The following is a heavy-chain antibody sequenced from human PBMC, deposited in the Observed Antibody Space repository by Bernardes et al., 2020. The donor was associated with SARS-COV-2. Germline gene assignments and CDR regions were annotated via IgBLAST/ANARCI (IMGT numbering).Heavy chain of an antibody. CDR3: ARDPSYSNFYYYYYYYMDV. Sequence: GGSLRLSCAASGFTFSSYAMHWVRQAPGKGLEWVAVISYDGSNKYYADSVKGRFTISRDNSKNTLYLQMNSLRAEDTAVYYCARDPSYSNFYYYYYYYMDVWGKGTTVTVSS. V-gene: IGHV3-30*04. D-gene: IGHD4-4*01. CDR2: ISYDGSNK. CDR1: GFTFSSYA. J-gene: IGHJ6*03.